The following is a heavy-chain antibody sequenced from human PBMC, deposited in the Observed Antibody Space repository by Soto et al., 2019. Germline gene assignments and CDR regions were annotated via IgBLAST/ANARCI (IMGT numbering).Heavy chain of an antibody. V-gene: IGHV4-59*01. D-gene: IGHD3-10*01. J-gene: IGHJ6*02. CDR1: GGSISSYY. Sequence: SETLSLTCTVSGGSISSYYWSWIRQPPGKGLEWIGYIYYSGSTNYNPSLKSRVTISVDTSKNQFSLKLSSVTAADTAVYYCARVLRGSGSYYKGYYYYGMDVWGQGTTVT. CDR2: IYYSGST. CDR3: ARVLRGSGSYYKGYYYYGMDV.